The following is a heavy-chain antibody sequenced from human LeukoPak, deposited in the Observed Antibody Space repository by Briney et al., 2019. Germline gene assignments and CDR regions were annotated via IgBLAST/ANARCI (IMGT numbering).Heavy chain of an antibody. D-gene: IGHD3-22*01. J-gene: IGHJ4*02. CDR2: IYYSGST. CDR1: GGSISSSSYY. Sequence: SETLSLTCTVSGGSISSSSYYWGWIRQPPGKGLEWIGSIYYSGSTYYNPSLKSRVTISVDTSKNQFSLKLSSVTAADTAVYYCARYRAGGYYDPYPDYWGQGTLVTVSS. V-gene: IGHV4-39*01. CDR3: ARYRAGGYYDPYPDY.